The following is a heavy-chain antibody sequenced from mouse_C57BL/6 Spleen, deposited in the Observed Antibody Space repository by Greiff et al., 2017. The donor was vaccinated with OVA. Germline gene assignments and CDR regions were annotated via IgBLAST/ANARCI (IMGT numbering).Heavy chain of an antibody. CDR2: IDPETGGT. CDR3: TRSNYYGAMDY. CDR1: GYTFTDYE. J-gene: IGHJ4*01. V-gene: IGHV1-15*01. D-gene: IGHD1-1*01. Sequence: QVQLKQSGAELVRPGASVTLSCKASGYTFTDYEMHWVKQTPVHGLEWIGAIDPETGGTAYNQKFKGKAILTADKSSSTAYMELRSLTSEDSAVYYCTRSNYYGAMDYWGQGTSVTVSS.